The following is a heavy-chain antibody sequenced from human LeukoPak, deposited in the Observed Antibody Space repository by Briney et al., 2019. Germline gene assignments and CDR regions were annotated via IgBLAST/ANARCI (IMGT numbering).Heavy chain of an antibody. J-gene: IGHJ4*02. V-gene: IGHV3-64D*06. CDR1: GFTFSNYD. D-gene: IGHD3-10*01. Sequence: PGGSLRLSCAASGFTFSNYDMHWVRQAPGKRLEYVSAMSVITGRTFYADSVEGRFTISRDNSGNTLYLQMTSLRPEDTAVYYCVKPARGSGIQYRFDSWGQGTLVTVSS. CDR2: MSVITGRT. CDR3: VKPARGSGIQYRFDS.